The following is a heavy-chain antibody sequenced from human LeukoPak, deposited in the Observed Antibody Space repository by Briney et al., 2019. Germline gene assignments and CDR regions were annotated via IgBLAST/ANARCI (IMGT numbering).Heavy chain of an antibody. CDR2: IIPIFGTA. Sequence: ASVKVSCKASGGTFSSYAIGWVRQAPGQGLEWMGRIIPIFGTANYAQKVQGRVTITTDESTSTAYMELSSLRSEDTAVYYCARDWVAAAVPDAFDIWGQGTMVTVSS. CDR3: ARDWVAAAVPDAFDI. D-gene: IGHD6-13*01. CDR1: GGTFSSYA. V-gene: IGHV1-69*05. J-gene: IGHJ3*02.